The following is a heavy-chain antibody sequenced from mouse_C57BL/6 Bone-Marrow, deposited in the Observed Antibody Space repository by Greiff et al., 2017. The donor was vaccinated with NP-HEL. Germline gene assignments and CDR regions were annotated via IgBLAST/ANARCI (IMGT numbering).Heavy chain of an antibody. CDR2: ISNGGGST. V-gene: IGHV5-12*01. Sequence: EVQLVESGGGLVQPGGSLKLSCAASGFTFSDYYMYWVRQTPEKRLEWVAYISNGGGSTYYPDTVKGRFTISRDHAKNTLYLQMSRWKSEDTAMYYCARRDYAMDYWGQGTSVTVSS. J-gene: IGHJ4*01. CDR1: GFTFSDYY. CDR3: ARRDYAMDY.